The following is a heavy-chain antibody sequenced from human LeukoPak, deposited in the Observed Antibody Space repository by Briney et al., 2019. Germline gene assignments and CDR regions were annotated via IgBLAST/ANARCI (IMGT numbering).Heavy chain of an antibody. J-gene: IGHJ4*02. V-gene: IGHV3-23*01. CDR2: ISGSGGNT. D-gene: IGHD5-12*01. Sequence: GGALRLSCAASGFTFSSYGMSWVRRAPGKGPEWVSGISGSGGNTYYADSVKGRFTISRDNSQNTLYLQMNTLRAEDTAVYYCAKVVSGYHFDYWGQGTLVTVSS. CDR1: GFTFSSYG. CDR3: AKVVSGYHFDY.